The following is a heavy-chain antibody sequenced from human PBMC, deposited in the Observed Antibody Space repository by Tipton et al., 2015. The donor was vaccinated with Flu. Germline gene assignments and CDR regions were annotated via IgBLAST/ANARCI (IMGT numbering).Heavy chain of an antibody. CDR2: INHSGGT. D-gene: IGHD3-10*01. J-gene: IGHJ5*02. Sequence: TLSLTCAVYGGSFSGYYWSWIRQPPGKGLEWIGEINHSGGTKYNPSLKSRVTISGDTSKIQFSLKLSSVTAADTAVYYCARHLRLIQGVIIVFDPWGQGTLVTVSS. V-gene: IGHV4-34*01. CDR3: ARHLRLIQGVIIVFDP. CDR1: GGSFSGYY.